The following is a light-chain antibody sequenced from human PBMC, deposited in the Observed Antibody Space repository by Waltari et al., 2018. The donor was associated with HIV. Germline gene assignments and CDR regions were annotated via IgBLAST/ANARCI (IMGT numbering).Light chain of an antibody. CDR2: ANS. Sequence: QSVLTQPPSVSGAPGQRVTIPCTGSSSNIGAPSDVPWYQQFPGTAPKLLIYANSNRPSGDPDRFSGSSSGTSSSLAISVLQAEDEAHDYCQSFDSSLGGWVFGGGTKLTVL. J-gene: IGLJ3*02. CDR3: QSFDSSLGGWV. CDR1: SSNIGAPSD. V-gene: IGLV1-40*01.